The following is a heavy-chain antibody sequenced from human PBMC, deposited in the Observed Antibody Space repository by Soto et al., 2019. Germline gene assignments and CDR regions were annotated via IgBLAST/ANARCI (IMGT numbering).Heavy chain of an antibody. Sequence: EVQLLESGGGLVQPGGSLRLSCAASGFTFSSYAMSWVRQAPGKGLEWVSAISGSGGSTYYADSVKGRFTISRDNSKNTLYLQMDSLRAEDTAVYYCAILPRRYYGSGTIRGDFDLWGRGTLVTVSS. D-gene: IGHD3-10*01. CDR1: GFTFSSYA. CDR2: ISGSGGST. V-gene: IGHV3-23*01. J-gene: IGHJ2*01. CDR3: AILPRRYYGSGTIRGDFDL.